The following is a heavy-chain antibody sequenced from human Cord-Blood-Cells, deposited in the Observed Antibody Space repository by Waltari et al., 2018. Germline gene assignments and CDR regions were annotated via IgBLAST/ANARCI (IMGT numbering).Heavy chain of an antibody. Sequence: EVQLVESGGGLVQPGGSLRLSCAASGLTFSSYSMNWVRQAPGKGLEWVSYISSSSSTISYPDSLKGRFTISRDNAKNTLYLQMNSLRDEDTALYDCARDRGARSWFDPLCQGTLVTVSS. CDR3: ARDRGARSWFDP. CDR1: GLTFSSYS. CDR2: ISSSSSTI. J-gene: IGHJ5*02. D-gene: IGHD1-26*01. V-gene: IGHV3-48*02.